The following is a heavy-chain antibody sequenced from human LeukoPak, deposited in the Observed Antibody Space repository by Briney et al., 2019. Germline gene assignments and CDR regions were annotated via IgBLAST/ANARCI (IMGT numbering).Heavy chain of an antibody. V-gene: IGHV3-7*01. J-gene: IGHJ4*02. D-gene: IGHD5-12*01. CDR3: ARDPPLGSGYSFDY. CDR1: GFTFSSYW. CDR2: IKQDGSEK. Sequence: GGSLRLSCAASGFTFSSYWMSWVRQAPGKGLEWVANIKQDGSEKYYVDSVKGRFTISRDNAKNSLYLQMNSLRAEDTAVYYCARDPPLGSGYSFDYWGQGTLVTVSS.